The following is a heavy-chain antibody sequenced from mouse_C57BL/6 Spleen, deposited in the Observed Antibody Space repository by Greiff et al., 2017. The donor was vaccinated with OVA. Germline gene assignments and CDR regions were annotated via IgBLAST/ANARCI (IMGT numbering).Heavy chain of an antibody. Sequence: VQLKQSGPELVKPGASVTISCKASGYSFTGYYMNWVKQSPEKSLEWIGEINPSTGGTTYNQKFKAKATLTVDKSSSTAYMQLKSLTSEDSAVYYCARFYDGYYAYFDVWGTGTTVTVSS. CDR1: GYSFTGYY. V-gene: IGHV1-42*01. J-gene: IGHJ1*03. D-gene: IGHD2-3*01. CDR2: INPSTGGT. CDR3: ARFYDGYYAYFDV.